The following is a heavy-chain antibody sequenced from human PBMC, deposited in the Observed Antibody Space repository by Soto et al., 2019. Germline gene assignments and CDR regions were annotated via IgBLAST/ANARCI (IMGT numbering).Heavy chain of an antibody. V-gene: IGHV1-3*01. D-gene: IGHD3-22*01. Sequence: RASVKVSCKASGYTFTSYAMHWVRQAPGQRLEWMGWINAGNGNTKYSQKFQGRVTITRDTSASTAYMELSSLRSEDTAVYYCARDCLVVSCPADWGQGTLVTVSS. J-gene: IGHJ4*02. CDR1: GYTFTSYA. CDR3: ARDCLVVSCPAD. CDR2: INAGNGNT.